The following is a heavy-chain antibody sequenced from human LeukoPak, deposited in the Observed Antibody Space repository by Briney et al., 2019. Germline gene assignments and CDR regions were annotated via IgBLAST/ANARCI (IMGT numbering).Heavy chain of an antibody. J-gene: IGHJ4*02. CDR3: ARDLLLWFGELSGDSDY. D-gene: IGHD3-10*01. CDR1: GFTFSSYG. Sequence: GRSLRLSCAASGFTFSSYGMHWVRQAPGKGLEWVAVIWYDGSHKYYADSVKGRFTISRDNSKNTLHLQMNSLRAEDTAVYYCARDLLLWFGELSGDSDYWGQGTLVAVSS. CDR2: IWYDGSHK. V-gene: IGHV3-33*01.